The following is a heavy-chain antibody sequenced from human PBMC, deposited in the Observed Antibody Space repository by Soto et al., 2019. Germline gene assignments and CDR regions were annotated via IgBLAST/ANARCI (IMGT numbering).Heavy chain of an antibody. V-gene: IGHV3-9*01. CDR2: ISWNSGSI. CDR1: GFTFDDYA. D-gene: IGHD3-22*01. CDR3: WYYYDSSGYRRDY. Sequence: GGSLRLSCAASGFTFDDYAMHWVRQAPGKGLEWVSGISWNSGSIGYADSVKGRFTISRANAKNSLYLQMNSLRAEDSALYYCWYYYDSSGYRRDYWGQGTLVTVSS. J-gene: IGHJ4*02.